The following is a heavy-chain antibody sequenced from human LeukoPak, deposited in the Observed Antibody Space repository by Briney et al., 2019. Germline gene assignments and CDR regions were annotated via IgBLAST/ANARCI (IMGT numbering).Heavy chain of an antibody. CDR3: ARTLYDSSGYVDY. CDR2: INHSGST. Sequence: SETLSLTCTVSGGSISSYYWSWIRQPPGKGLEWIGEINHSGSTNYSPSLKSRVTISVDTSKSQFSLKLSSVTAADTAVYYCARTLYDSSGYVDYWGQGTLVTVSS. D-gene: IGHD3-22*01. CDR1: GGSISSYY. J-gene: IGHJ4*02. V-gene: IGHV4-34*01.